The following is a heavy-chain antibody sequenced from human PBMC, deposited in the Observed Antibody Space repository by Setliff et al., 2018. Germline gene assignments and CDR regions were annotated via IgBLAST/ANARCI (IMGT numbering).Heavy chain of an antibody. CDR1: GYTFSSYS. J-gene: IGHJ5*02. CDR3: ARYNWNTNWFDP. Sequence: ASVKVSCKASGYTFSSYSMHWVRQAPGQRLEWMGWINAANENTQYSKKFQGRLTITRDTSANTAYMELSSLRSEDTALYYCARYNWNTNWFDPWGQETLVTVSS. D-gene: IGHD1-20*01. V-gene: IGHV1-3*01. CDR2: INAANENT.